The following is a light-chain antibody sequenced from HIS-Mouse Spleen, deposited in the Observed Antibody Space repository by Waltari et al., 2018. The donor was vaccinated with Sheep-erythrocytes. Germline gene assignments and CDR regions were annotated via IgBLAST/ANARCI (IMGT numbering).Light chain of an antibody. J-gene: IGLJ2*01. CDR3: YSTDSSGNHRV. CDR1: ALPKKY. CDR2: EDS. Sequence: SYELTQPPSVSVSPGQTARITCSGDALPKKYAYWYQQKSGQAPVLVIFEDSKRPSGIPGRFSGSSSGTMATLTISGAQVGDDADYYCYSTDSSGNHRVFGGGTKLTVL. V-gene: IGLV3-10*01.